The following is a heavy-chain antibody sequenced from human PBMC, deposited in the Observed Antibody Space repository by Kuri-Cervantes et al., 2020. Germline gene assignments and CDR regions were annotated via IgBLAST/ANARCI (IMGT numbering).Heavy chain of an antibody. CDR1: GFTFSSYW. D-gene: IGHD3-10*01. CDR3: ASLRYGSGSYYSDY. V-gene: IGHV3-7*03. J-gene: IGHJ4*02. Sequence: GESLKISCAASGFTFSSYWMTWVRQAPGKGLEWVANIKEDGSEKYYLDSVKGRFTISRDNAKNSLYLQMNSLRAEDTAVYYCASLRYGSGSYYSDYWGQGTLVTVSS. CDR2: IKEDGSEK.